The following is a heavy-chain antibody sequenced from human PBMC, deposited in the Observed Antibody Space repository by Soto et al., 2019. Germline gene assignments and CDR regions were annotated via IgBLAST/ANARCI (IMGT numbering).Heavy chain of an antibody. CDR3: ARGERDIVVVPAALGDYYYYGMDV. CDR1: GVTFNRQD. D-gene: IGHD2-2*01. V-gene: IGHV1-69*13. CDR2: IIPIFGTA. J-gene: IGHJ6*02. Sequence: GASVKVSCKASGVTFNRQDMRWVRQAPGQGLEWMGGIIPIFGTANYAQKFQGRVTITADESTSTAYMELSSLRSEDTAVYYCARGERDIVVVPAALGDYYYYGMDVWGQGTTVTVSS.